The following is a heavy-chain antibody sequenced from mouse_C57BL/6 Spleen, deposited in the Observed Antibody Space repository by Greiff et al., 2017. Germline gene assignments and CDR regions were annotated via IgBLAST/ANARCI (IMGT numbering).Heavy chain of an antibody. V-gene: IGHV1-82*01. CDR1: GYAFSSSW. CDR2: IYPGDGDT. CDR3: ARLLGYLDY. J-gene: IGHJ2*01. Sequence: VQLQQSGPELVKPGASVKISCKASGYAFSSSWMNWVKQRPGQGLEWIGRIYPGDGDTNYNGKFKGKATLTADKSSSTAYMQLSSLTSEDSAVYFCARLLGYLDYWGQGTTLTVSS. D-gene: IGHD2-1*01.